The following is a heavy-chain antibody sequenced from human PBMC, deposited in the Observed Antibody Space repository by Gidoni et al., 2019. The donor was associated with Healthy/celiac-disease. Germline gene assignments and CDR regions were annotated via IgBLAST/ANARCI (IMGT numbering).Heavy chain of an antibody. CDR2: ISNDGSNK. CDR1: GFTFSSYG. CDR3: AREYSSSSEGYYMDV. Sequence: QVQLFESGGGVVQPGRSLRLSCAASGFTFSSYGMHWVRQAPGKGLEWVAVISNDGSNKYYAASVNGRFTIARDNSKNTLYLQMNSLRAEDTAVYYCAREYSSSSEGYYMDVWGKGTTVTVSS. V-gene: IGHV3-30*03. D-gene: IGHD6-6*01. J-gene: IGHJ6*03.